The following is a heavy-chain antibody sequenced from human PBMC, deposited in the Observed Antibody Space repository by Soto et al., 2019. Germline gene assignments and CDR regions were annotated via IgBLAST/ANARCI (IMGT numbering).Heavy chain of an antibody. CDR2: ISYSGAT. CDR3: ARGFAIDWYTYYFDY. V-gene: IGHV4-59*08. Sequence: SETLSLTCSVSGASISGYHWSWIRQPPGKGLECLGYISYSGATNYNPSLKSRVTMSIDTSKNQFSLQLNSVTAADTAVYYCARGFAIDWYTYYFDYWGQGPLVTVSS. CDR1: GASISGYH. J-gene: IGHJ4*02. D-gene: IGHD3-9*01.